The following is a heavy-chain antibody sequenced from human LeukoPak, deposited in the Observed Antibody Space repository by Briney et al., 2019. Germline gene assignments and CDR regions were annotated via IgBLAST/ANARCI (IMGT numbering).Heavy chain of an antibody. Sequence: SVKVSCKASGGTFSSSAISWVRQAPGQGLEWMGRIIPILGIANYAQKFQGRVTITADKSTSTAYMELSSLRSEDTAVYYCARDHYCSSTSCQSSLDYYYGMDVWGQGTTVTVSS. V-gene: IGHV1-69*04. CDR3: ARDHYCSSTSCQSSLDYYYGMDV. J-gene: IGHJ6*02. D-gene: IGHD2-2*01. CDR2: IIPILGIA. CDR1: GGTFSSSA.